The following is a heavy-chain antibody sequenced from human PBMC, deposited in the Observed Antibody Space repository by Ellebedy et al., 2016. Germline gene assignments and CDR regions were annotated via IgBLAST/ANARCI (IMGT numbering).Heavy chain of an antibody. CDR1: GGTFSSYA. CDR2: IIPILGIA. D-gene: IGHD4-17*01. J-gene: IGHJ6*02. V-gene: IGHV1-69*04. CDR3: ARDLHGDYKIFYYGMDV. Sequence: ASVKVSCKASGGTFSSYAISWVRQAPGQGLEWMGRIIPILGIANYAQKFQGRVTITADKSTSTAYMELSSLRSEDTAVYYCARDLHGDYKIFYYGMDVWGQGTTVTVSS.